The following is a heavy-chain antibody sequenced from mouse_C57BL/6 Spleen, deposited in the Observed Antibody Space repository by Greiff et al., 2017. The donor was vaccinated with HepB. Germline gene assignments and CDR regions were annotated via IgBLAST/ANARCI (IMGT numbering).Heavy chain of an antibody. J-gene: IGHJ2*01. CDR2: IDPSDSYT. CDR1: GYTFTSYW. V-gene: IGHV1-50*01. D-gene: IGHD2-1*01. CDR3: AGVYGNYGDY. Sequence: QVQLKQPGAELVKPGASVKLSCKASGYTFTSYWMQWVKQRPGQGLEWIGEIDPSDSYTNYNQKFKGKATLTVDTSSSTAYMQLSSLTSEDSAVYYCAGVYGNYGDYWGQGTTLTVSS.